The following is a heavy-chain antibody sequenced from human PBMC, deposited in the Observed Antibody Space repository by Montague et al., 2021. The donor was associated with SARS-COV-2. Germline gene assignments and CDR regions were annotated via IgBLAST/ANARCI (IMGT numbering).Heavy chain of an antibody. CDR3: ATNKYCTLHDCLHGRHYFDH. CDR2: ISSSGATI. D-gene: IGHD2-8*01. Sequence: SLSLSCAASGFDFFNFDMAWVRQAPGRGLEWISDISSSGATILYADSLKGRFTISRDNIQKPLYLQMNSLRAEDTAVYYCATNKYCTLHDCLHGRHYFDHWGQGTLVTVSS. V-gene: IGHV3-48*03. CDR1: GFDFFNFD. J-gene: IGHJ4*01.